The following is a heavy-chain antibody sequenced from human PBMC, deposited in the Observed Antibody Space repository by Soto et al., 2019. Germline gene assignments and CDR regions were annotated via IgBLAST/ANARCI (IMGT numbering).Heavy chain of an antibody. Sequence: VQLVESGGGEIQTGASLRLSCAAAGFDFDDFAMHLVRQAPGEGLEWVSLINSDGTDSYYMDSVRGRFTISRDNGKKSLYLQMDRLRTEETALYFFAKALYYYDSSPLDHWGQGTLVAVSS. D-gene: IGHD3-22*01. CDR3: AKALYYYDSSPLDH. CDR1: GFDFDDFA. J-gene: IGHJ4*02. CDR2: INSDGTDS. V-gene: IGHV3-43D*03.